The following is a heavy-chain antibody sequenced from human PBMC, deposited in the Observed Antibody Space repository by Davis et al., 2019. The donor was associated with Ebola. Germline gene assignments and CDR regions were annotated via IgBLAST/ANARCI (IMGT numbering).Heavy chain of an antibody. CDR1: GFTFGDYA. Sequence: GESLKISCPASGFTFGDYAMSWVRQAPGKGLEWVGFIRSKAYGGTTEYAASVKGRFTISRDDSKSIAYLQINSLKTEDTAVYYCTRAYCSSTNCYTVGAFDIWGQGTMVTVSS. D-gene: IGHD2-2*02. CDR3: TRAYCSSTNCYTVGAFDI. CDR2: IRSKAYGGTT. J-gene: IGHJ3*02. V-gene: IGHV3-49*04.